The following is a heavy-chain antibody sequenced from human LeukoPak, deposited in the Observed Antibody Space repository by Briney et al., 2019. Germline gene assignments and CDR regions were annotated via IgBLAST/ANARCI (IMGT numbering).Heavy chain of an antibody. J-gene: IGHJ4*02. CDR1: GFTFSNYA. CDR2: LRRDAVT. V-gene: IGHV3-23*01. CDR3: AKASWVSSAGAVL. D-gene: IGHD3-10*01. Sequence: QPGGSLTLSCVASGFTFSNYAMIWARHAPARGLEWVSSLRRDAVTFYSDSVNGRFTLSRDDSRTMVFLHLNNLRVEDTALYYCAKASWVSSAGAVLWGQGTVVTVS.